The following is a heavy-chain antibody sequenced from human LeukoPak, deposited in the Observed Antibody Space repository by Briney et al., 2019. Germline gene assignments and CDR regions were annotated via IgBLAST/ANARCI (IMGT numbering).Heavy chain of an antibody. Sequence: ASVKVSCKASGYSFTSYGISWVRQAPGQGLEWMGWISAYNGNTKYAQKLQGRVTMTTDTSTSTAYMELRSLRSDDTAVYYCASSIQLWLPVYWGQGTLVTVSS. V-gene: IGHV1-18*01. CDR2: ISAYNGNT. CDR3: ASSIQLWLPVY. CDR1: GYSFTSYG. D-gene: IGHD5-18*01. J-gene: IGHJ4*02.